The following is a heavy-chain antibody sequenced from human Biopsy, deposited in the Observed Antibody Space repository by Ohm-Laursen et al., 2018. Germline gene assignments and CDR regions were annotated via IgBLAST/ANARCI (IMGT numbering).Heavy chain of an antibody. J-gene: IGHJ4*02. V-gene: IGHV1-46*01. Sequence: GSSVKVSCKTSGYIFTSYYIHWVRQAPGQGLEWMASINPSGGSTTYAQRFQGRLIITRDTSTSSTYMELSSLRSEDTAIYFCARAVAGTGGVFDSWGQGTLVTVSS. CDR1: GYIFTSYY. CDR2: INPSGGST. D-gene: IGHD6-19*01. CDR3: ARAVAGTGGVFDS.